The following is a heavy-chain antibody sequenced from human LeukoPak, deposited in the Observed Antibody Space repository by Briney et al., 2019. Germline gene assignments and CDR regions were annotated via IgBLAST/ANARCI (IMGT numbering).Heavy chain of an antibody. Sequence: GGSLRLSCAASGFTFDDYGMSWVRQAPGKGLEWVSGINWNGGSTGYADSVKGRFTISRDNAKNSLYLQMNSLRAEDTAIYFCARRHYDFWSGYFPSHFYYMDVWGKGTTVTVS. V-gene: IGHV3-20*04. CDR3: ARRHYDFWSGYFPSHFYYMDV. D-gene: IGHD3-3*01. J-gene: IGHJ6*03. CDR1: GFTFDDYG. CDR2: INWNGGST.